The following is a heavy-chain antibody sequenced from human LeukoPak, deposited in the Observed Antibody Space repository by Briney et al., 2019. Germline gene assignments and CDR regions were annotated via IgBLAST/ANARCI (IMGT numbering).Heavy chain of an antibody. V-gene: IGHV3-53*01. D-gene: IGHD6-13*01. J-gene: IGHJ4*02. Sequence: GGSLRLSCAASGFTVSSNYMSWVRQAPGKGLEWVSVIYSGGSTYYADSVRGRFAISRDNSKNTLYLQMNSLRAEDTAVYYCARESSSSFDYWGQGTLVTVSS. CDR3: ARESSSSFDY. CDR2: IYSGGST. CDR1: GFTVSSNY.